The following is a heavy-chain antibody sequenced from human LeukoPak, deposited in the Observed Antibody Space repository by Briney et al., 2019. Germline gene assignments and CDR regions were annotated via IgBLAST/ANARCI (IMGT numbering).Heavy chain of an antibody. CDR3: IKDMGFDLLKDAFDM. Sequence: GRSLRLSCVGSGFSLHDYALHWVRPAPGQGLERVSRTSWDSGNAAYADSVKGRFTISRDNAKNSLYLQMNSLRPEDTAFYYCIKDMGFDLLKDAFDMWGRGTLVTVSS. CDR1: GFSLHDYA. CDR2: TSWDSGNA. D-gene: IGHD3-9*01. J-gene: IGHJ3*02. V-gene: IGHV3-9*01.